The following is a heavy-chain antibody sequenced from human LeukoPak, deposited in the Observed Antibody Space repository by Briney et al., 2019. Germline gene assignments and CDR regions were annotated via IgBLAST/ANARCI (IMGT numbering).Heavy chain of an antibody. Sequence: VGSLRLSCAAPGFTFSSYSMNWVRQAPGKGLEWVSSISSSSSYIYYADSVKGRFTISRDNAKNSLYLQMNSLRAEDTAVYYCARDQRDYGDYNFDYWGQGTLVTVSS. V-gene: IGHV3-21*01. J-gene: IGHJ4*02. CDR2: ISSSSSYI. CDR1: GFTFSSYS. CDR3: ARDQRDYGDYNFDY. D-gene: IGHD4-17*01.